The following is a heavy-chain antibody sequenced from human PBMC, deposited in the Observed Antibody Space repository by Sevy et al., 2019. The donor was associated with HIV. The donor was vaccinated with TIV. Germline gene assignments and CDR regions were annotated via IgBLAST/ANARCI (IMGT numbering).Heavy chain of an antibody. V-gene: IGHV3-7*01. CDR3: ARAMGV. Sequence: GGSLRLSCVGSGISLSRHWMNWVRQSPGKGLEWVANINQDGSELYYVDSVKGRFTISRDNAKNSGYLQMHFLRVEDSGVYYCARAMGVWGQGTTVTVSS. CDR1: GISLSRHW. J-gene: IGHJ6*02. CDR2: INQDGSEL.